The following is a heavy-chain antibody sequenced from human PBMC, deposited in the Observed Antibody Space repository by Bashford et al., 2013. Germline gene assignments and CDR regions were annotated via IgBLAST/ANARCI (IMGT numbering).Heavy chain of an antibody. CDR1: GFTLSSYG. V-gene: IGHV3-13*01. D-gene: IGHD3-10*01. J-gene: IGHJ3*01. CDR3: TTVRAHTQYYYHAGTSAFDL. CDR2: IGTTGDT. Sequence: GGSLRLSCAASGFTLSSYGMHWVRQGTGKGLEWVSSIGTTGDTYYSGSVKGRFTISRDNAENIAYLQMNSLKTEDTGVYYCTTVRAHTQYYYHAGTSAFDLWGQGTLVTVSS.